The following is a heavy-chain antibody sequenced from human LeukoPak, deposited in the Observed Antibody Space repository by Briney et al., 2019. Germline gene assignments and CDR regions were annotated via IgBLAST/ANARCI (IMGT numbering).Heavy chain of an antibody. Sequence: ASVKLSSKASGYTFTSYAISWVRQAPGQGLEWMGWINPYNGNTNYAQKLQGRVTMTTDTSTSAAYMELRSLRSDDTAVYCYARYISTNNPCYWFDPWGQVTLVTVSS. V-gene: IGHV1-18*01. CDR2: INPYNGNT. D-gene: IGHD1-14*01. J-gene: IGHJ5*02. CDR3: ARYISTNNPCYWFDP. CDR1: GYTFTSYA.